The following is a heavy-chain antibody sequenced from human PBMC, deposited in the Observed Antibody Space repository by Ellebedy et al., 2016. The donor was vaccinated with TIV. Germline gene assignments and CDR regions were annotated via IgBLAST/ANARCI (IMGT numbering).Heavy chain of an antibody. V-gene: IGHV1-2*02. Sequence: ASVKVSXKSSGYSFTGYYIHWVRQAPGQGLEWMGLIPPNPSQGATIYSQRFQGRVTLTRDMPISTVYMDLSRLTSDDTAVYYCARGLRDYQVLYGVFGYNWLDPWGQGTLVVVSS. D-gene: IGHD2-2*02. J-gene: IGHJ5*02. CDR3: ARGLRDYQVLYGVFGYNWLDP. CDR2: IPPNPSQGAT. CDR1: GYSFTGYY.